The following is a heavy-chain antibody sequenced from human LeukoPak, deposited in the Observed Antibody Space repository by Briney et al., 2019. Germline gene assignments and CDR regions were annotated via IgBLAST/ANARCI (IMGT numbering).Heavy chain of an antibody. J-gene: IGHJ4*01. V-gene: IGHV3-7*01. D-gene: IGHD6-13*01. CDR2: IHLNGGEK. CDR3: ARDGAAAGLYFDL. CDR1: GFTFSDYW. Sequence: GGSLRLSCAVSGFTFSDYWMNWVRQAPGKGLEWVASIHLNGGEKSYVDSVKGQFTISRDNPKNSLYLQMSSLRAEDTGVYYCARDGAAAGLYFDLWGQGTLVTVSS.